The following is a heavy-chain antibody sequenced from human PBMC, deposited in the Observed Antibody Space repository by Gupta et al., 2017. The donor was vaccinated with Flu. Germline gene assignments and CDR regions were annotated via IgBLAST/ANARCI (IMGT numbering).Heavy chain of an antibody. CDR2: NSQTAST. J-gene: IGHJ4*02. V-gene: IGHV3-48*03. CDR1: GFNFRNYE. Sequence: EAQLVESGGGLVQPGGSLRLSCAASGFNFRNYEMSWVRQAPGRGLEWVSFNSQTASTYYTDPVRGRFTISRDNDNNSVYLQMTGLKDDDTAVYYCARGHWDNWGQGTPVTVSS. CDR3: ARGHWDN.